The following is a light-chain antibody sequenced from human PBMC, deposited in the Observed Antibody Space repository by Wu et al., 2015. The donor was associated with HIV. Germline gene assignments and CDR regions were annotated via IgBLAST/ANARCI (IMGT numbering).Light chain of an antibody. Sequence: EIVMTQFPATLSVSPGERVTLSCRASHIINNKLDWYQQKPGQAPRLLIYGASTRATGVPARFSGSGSGAEFTLTISSMQSEDSAVYYCQQSSYWPLTFGGGTKVEIK. J-gene: IGKJ4*01. CDR3: QQSSYWPLT. V-gene: IGKV3-15*01. CDR2: GAS. CDR1: HIINNK.